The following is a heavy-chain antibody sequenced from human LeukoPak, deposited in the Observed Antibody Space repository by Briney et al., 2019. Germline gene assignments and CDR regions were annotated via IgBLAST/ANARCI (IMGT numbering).Heavy chain of an antibody. V-gene: IGHV1-24*01. CDR2: FDPEDGET. CDR3: ATEMREWLRLDDAFDI. J-gene: IGHJ3*02. Sequence: ASVKVSCKVSGYTLTELSMHWVRQAPGKGLEWMGGFDPEDGETIYAQKFQGRVTMTEDTSTDTAYMELSSLRSGDTAMYYCATEMREWLRLDDAFDIWGQGTMVTVSS. D-gene: IGHD5-12*01. CDR1: GYTLTELS.